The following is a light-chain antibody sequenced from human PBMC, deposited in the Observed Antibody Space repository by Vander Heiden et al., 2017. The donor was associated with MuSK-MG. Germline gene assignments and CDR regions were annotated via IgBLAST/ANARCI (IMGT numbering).Light chain of an antibody. J-gene: IGKJ4*01. CDR3: QQRSNWRLLT. CDR1: QSVSSY. CDR2: DAS. V-gene: IGKV3-11*01. Sequence: EIVLTQSPATLSLSPGERATLSCRASQSVSSYLAWYQQKPGQAPRLLIYDASNRATGIPARFSGSGYGTDFTLTISSLEPEDFAVYYCQQRSNWRLLTFGGGTKVEIK.